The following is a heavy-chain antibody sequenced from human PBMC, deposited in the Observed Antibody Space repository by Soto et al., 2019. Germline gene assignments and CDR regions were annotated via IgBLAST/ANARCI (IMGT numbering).Heavy chain of an antibody. Sequence: QLQLQESGPGLVKPSETLSLTCTVSGGSISSSSYYWGWIRQPPGKGLEWIGSIYYSGSTHYNPSRKSPVPISVDTSKNQFSLKLRSVTAADTAVYYCARPWFGDGHYWGQGSLVTVSS. V-gene: IGHV4-39*01. J-gene: IGHJ4*02. CDR3: ARPWFGDGHY. CDR1: GGSISSSSYY. D-gene: IGHD3-10*01. CDR2: IYYSGST.